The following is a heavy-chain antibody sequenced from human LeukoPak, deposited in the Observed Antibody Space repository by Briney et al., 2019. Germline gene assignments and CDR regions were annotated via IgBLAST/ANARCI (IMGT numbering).Heavy chain of an antibody. CDR2: ISSSSSYI. J-gene: IGHJ4*02. CDR3: ARDLGYYDSSGCFDY. CDR1: GFTFSSYS. Sequence: GGSLRLSCAASGFTFSSYSMNWVRQAPGKGLEWVSSISSSSSYIYYADSVKGRFTISRDNARNSLYLQMYSLRAEDTAVYYCARDLGYYDSSGCFDYWGQGTLVTVSS. D-gene: IGHD3-22*01. V-gene: IGHV3-21*01.